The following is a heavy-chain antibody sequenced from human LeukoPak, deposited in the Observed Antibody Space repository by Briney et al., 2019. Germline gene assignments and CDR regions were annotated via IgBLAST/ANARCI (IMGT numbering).Heavy chain of an antibody. CDR2: IYTSGST. J-gene: IGHJ4*02. CDR3: ARDLAPNYYGSGSFFDY. CDR1: GGSISSSSYY. Sequence: SETLSLTCTVSGGSISSSSYYWSWIRQPAGKGLEWIGRIYTSGSTNYNPSLKSRVTISVDTSKNQFSLKLSSVTAADTAVYYCARDLAPNYYGSGSFFDYWGQGTLVTVSS. D-gene: IGHD3-10*01. V-gene: IGHV4-61*02.